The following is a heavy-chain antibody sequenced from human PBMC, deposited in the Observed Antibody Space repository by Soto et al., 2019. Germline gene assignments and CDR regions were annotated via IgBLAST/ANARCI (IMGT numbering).Heavy chain of an antibody. Sequence: GGSLRLSCAASGFTFSNAWMSWVRQAPGKGLEWVGRIKSNTDGGTTDYAAPVKGRFTISRDDSKNTRDLQMNSLKTEDTAVYYCTTDPAQVMTIFGVAIDYWGQGTLVTVSS. CDR2: IKSNTDGGTT. V-gene: IGHV3-15*01. CDR1: GFTFSNAW. J-gene: IGHJ4*02. CDR3: TTDPAQVMTIFGVAIDY. D-gene: IGHD3-3*01.